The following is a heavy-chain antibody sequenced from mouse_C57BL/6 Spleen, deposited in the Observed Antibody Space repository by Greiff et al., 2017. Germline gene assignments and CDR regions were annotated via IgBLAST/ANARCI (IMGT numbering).Heavy chain of an antibody. CDR3: AREGNYVAWFAY. J-gene: IGHJ3*01. CDR1: GYAFTNYW. V-gene: IGHV1-54*01. D-gene: IGHD2-1*01. Sequence: VQLQQSGAELVRPGTSVKVSCKASGYAFTNYWIEWVKQRPGQGLEWIGVINPGSGGNNYNEKFKGKATLKADKSSSTAYMQLSSLTSEVSAVYFCAREGNYVAWFAYWGQGTLVTVSA. CDR2: INPGSGGN.